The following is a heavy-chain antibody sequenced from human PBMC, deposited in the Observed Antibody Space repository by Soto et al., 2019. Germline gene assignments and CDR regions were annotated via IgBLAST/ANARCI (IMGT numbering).Heavy chain of an antibody. V-gene: IGHV4-4*02. CDR1: NGSISNNDW. CDR2: INHSGTT. Sequence: QVQLQESGPGLVKPSGTLSLTCAVSNGSISNNDWWSWVRQPPGKGLEWIGEINHSGTTNYNPSLMSRVTILVDKSKNQFSLKLTSVTAADTAVYYCARGITFGGVIFDDWGQGTLVTVSS. CDR3: ARGITFGGVIFDD. D-gene: IGHD3-16*01. J-gene: IGHJ4*02.